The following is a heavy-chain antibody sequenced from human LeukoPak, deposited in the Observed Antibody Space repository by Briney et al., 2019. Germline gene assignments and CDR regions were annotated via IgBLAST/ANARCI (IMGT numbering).Heavy chain of an antibody. CDR2: IYPGDSDT. CDR1: GYSFTSYW. D-gene: IGHD4-17*01. V-gene: IGHV5-51*01. J-gene: IGHJ4*02. Sequence: GEALKISCKGSGYSFTSYWIGWVRQMPGKGLEWMGIIYPGDSDTRYSPSFQGQVTISADKSIRTAYLQWSSLKASDTAIYYCARHHDYGDYGCFDYWGQGTLVTVSS. CDR3: ARHHDYGDYGCFDY.